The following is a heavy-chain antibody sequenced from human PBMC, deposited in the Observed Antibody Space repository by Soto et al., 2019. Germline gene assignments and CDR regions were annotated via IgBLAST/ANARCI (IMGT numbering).Heavy chain of an antibody. D-gene: IGHD3-22*01. CDR3: ARDLRGYYDY. J-gene: IGHJ4*02. CDR2: IWYDGSNK. V-gene: IGHV3-33*01. Sequence: GGSLRLSCAASGFTFNNYGMNWVRQAPGKGLEWVAVIWYDGSNKYYADSVKGRFTISRDNSKNTLYLQMNSLRAEDTAVYYCARDLRGYYDYWGQGTLVTVSS. CDR1: GFTFNNYG.